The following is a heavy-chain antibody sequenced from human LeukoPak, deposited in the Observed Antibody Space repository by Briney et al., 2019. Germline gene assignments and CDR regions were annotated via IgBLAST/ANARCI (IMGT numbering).Heavy chain of an antibody. CDR1: GGSISSSSYY. CDR2: IYYSGST. J-gene: IGHJ4*02. Sequence: PSETLSLTCTVSGGSISSSSYYWGWIRQPPGKGLEWIGSIYYSGSTYYNPSLKSRVTISVDTSKNQFSLKLSSVTAADTAVYYCARAYDYGDHESRTLGYWGQGTLVTVSS. CDR3: ARAYDYGDHESRTLGY. V-gene: IGHV4-39*01. D-gene: IGHD4-17*01.